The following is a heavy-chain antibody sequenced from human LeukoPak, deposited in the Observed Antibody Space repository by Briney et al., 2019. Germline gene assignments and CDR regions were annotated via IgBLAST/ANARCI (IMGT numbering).Heavy chain of an antibody. J-gene: IGHJ3*02. Sequence: GGSLRLSCAASGFTFDDYGMSWVRQAPGKGLEWVSGINWNGGSTGYADSVKGRFTISRDNAKNSLYLQMNSLRAEDTALYHCARDRGGSGSSPQAFDIWGQGTMVTVSS. CDR3: ARDRGGSGSSPQAFDI. CDR1: GFTFDDYG. D-gene: IGHD3-10*01. V-gene: IGHV3-20*01. CDR2: INWNGGST.